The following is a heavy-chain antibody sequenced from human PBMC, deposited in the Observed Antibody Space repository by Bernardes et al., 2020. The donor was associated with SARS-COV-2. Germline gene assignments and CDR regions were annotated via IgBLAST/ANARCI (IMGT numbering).Heavy chain of an antibody. CDR3: ASHRNWNYVS. CDR2: ISSSSSYT. V-gene: IGHV3-11*06. CDR1: GFTFSDYY. Sequence: GWSLRLSCAASGFTFSDYYMSWIRQAPGKGLEWVSYISSSSSYTNYADSVKGRFTISRDNAKNSLYLQMNSLRAEDTAVYYCASHRNWNYVSWGQGTLITVAT. J-gene: IGHJ5*02. D-gene: IGHD1-7*01.